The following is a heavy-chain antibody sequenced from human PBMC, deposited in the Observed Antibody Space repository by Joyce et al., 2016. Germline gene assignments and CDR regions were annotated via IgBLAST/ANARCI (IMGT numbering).Heavy chain of an antibody. CDR2: SNPDNGGT. Sequence: QVQLVQSGAEVKKPGASVRVSCKASGYTFTSYYIHWVRQAPGQGLECMGWSNPDNGGTKYAQKFQGRVTMTRDTSITTAYMELSRLRFDDMAVYYCARDAYDGYFDSWGQGTLVTVSS. J-gene: IGHJ4*02. V-gene: IGHV1-2*02. D-gene: IGHD5-12*01. CDR3: ARDAYDGYFDS. CDR1: GYTFTSYY.